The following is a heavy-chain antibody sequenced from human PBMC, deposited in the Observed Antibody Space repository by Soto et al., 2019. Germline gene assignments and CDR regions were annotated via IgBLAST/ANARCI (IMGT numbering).Heavy chain of an antibody. J-gene: IGHJ3*02. D-gene: IGHD3-16*02. CDR1: GYTFTSYG. V-gene: IGHV1-18*01. CDR2: ISAYNGNT. Sequence: QVQLVQSGAEVKKPGASVKVSCKASGYTFTSYGISWVRQAPGQGLERMGWISAYNGNTNYAQKLQGRVTMTTDTSTSTAYMELRSLRSDDTAVYYCARDVPLYDYVCWSYQDAFDIWGQGTMVTVSS. CDR3: ARDVPLYDYVCWSYQDAFDI.